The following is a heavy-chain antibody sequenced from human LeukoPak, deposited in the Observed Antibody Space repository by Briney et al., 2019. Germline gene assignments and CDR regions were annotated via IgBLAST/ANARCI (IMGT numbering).Heavy chain of an antibody. CDR3: ARVEWLLHYYFDY. CDR2: IYSGGST. Sequence: GGSLRLSCAASGFTVSSNYMSWVRQAPGKGLEWVSVIYSGGSTYYADSVKGRFTISRDNSKNTLYLQMSSLRAEDTAVYYCARVEWLLHYYFDYWGQGTLVTVSS. D-gene: IGHD3-22*01. V-gene: IGHV3-66*01. J-gene: IGHJ4*02. CDR1: GFTVSSNY.